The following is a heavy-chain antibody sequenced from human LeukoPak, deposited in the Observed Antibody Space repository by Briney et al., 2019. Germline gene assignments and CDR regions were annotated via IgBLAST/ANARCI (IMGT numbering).Heavy chain of an antibody. J-gene: IGHJ4*01. CDR3: AMRAVAGSHFNYFDY. CDR1: GFTFSAYV. V-gene: IGHV3-30*09. Sequence: GRCLRLSRAASGFTFSAYVLHRVPGAPGKGLEWVALISYDGGNQYYAESVKGRFDFPRHISKCTLYLQLNSLRPEDTAVYYCAMRAVAGSHFNYFDYWGQEPWSPSP. D-gene: IGHD6-19*01. CDR2: ISYDGGNQ.